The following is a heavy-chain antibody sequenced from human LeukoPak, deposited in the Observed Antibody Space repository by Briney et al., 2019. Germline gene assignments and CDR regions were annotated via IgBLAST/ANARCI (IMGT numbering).Heavy chain of an antibody. Sequence: SSVNVSCKASGGTFSSYAISWVRQAPGQGLEWMGAISPIFGTANHAQKFQGRVKSNTDESTSTAYMEPRSLRSEDIAVYYLAREGTTGTIENWGQGTLVTVS. CDR2: ISPIFGTA. CDR3: AREGTTGTIEN. J-gene: IGHJ4*02. D-gene: IGHD1-1*01. V-gene: IGHV1-69*05. CDR1: GGTFSSYA.